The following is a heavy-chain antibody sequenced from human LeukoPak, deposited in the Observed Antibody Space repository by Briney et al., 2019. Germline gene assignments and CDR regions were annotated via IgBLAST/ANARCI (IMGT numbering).Heavy chain of an antibody. CDR2: IGGVSESF. V-gene: IGHV3-23*01. CDR1: GFIFSNYA. CDR3: ARRWLGDPYGMDV. J-gene: IGHJ6*02. Sequence: GGSLRLSCAASGFIFSNYAMTWVRQAPGKGLEWVSIIGGVSESFYYADSVKGRFIVSRDNSKDTLYLQINSLRDEDTAVYYCARRWLGDPYGMDVWGQGTTVSVSS. D-gene: IGHD3-10*01.